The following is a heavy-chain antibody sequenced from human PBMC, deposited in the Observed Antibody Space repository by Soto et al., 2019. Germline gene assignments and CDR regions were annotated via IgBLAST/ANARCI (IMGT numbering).Heavy chain of an antibody. D-gene: IGHD6-13*01. V-gene: IGHV3-21*01. J-gene: IGHJ6*02. CDR2: ISSSSSYI. Sequence: PGGSLRLSGAASGFTFSSYSMNWVRQAPGKGLEWVSSISSSSSYIYYADSVKGRFTISRDNAKNSLYLQMNSLRAEDTAVYYCARDTRIAAYYYGMDVWGQGTTVTVSS. CDR3: ARDTRIAAYYYGMDV. CDR1: GFTFSSYS.